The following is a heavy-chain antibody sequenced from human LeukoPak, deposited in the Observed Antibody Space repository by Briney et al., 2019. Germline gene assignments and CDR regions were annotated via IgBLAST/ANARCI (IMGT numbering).Heavy chain of an antibody. Sequence: GASVKVSCKASGYTFTGYYMHWVRQAPGQGLEWMGWINPNSGGTNYAQKFQGRVTMTRDTSISTAYMELSRLRSDDTAVYYCARDRGSLDGDYHYGMDVWGQGTTVTVSS. D-gene: IGHD3/OR15-3a*01. CDR3: ARDRGSLDGDYHYGMDV. CDR2: INPNSGGT. V-gene: IGHV1-2*02. J-gene: IGHJ6*02. CDR1: GYTFTGYY.